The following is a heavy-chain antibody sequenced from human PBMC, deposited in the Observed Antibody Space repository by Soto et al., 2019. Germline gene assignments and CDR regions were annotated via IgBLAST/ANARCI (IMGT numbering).Heavy chain of an antibody. CDR2: ITINGNT. D-gene: IGHD7-27*01. J-gene: IGHJ1*01. V-gene: IGHV4-4*07. CDR3: ARETGETWTYEAH. CDR1: GAYISDFS. Sequence: PWETLSLTGRVSGAYISDFSWSWIRQPAGKGLEWIGRITINGNTQKNPSFKSRVTMSIDTSRNHFSLNLQSATAADTALYYCARETGETWTYEAHWVPGTLVTVSS.